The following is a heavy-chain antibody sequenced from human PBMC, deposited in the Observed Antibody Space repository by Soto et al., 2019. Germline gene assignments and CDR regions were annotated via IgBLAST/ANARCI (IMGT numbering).Heavy chain of an antibody. CDR1: GGSISSYY. Sequence: SETLSLTCTVSGGSISSYYWSWIRQPPGKGLEWIGYIYYSGSTNYNPSPKSRVTISVDTSKNQFSLKLSSVTVADTAVYYCARRLVQWPRDWFDPWGQGTLVTVSS. CDR2: IYYSGST. V-gene: IGHV4-59*08. CDR3: ARRLVQWPRDWFDP. D-gene: IGHD6-19*01. J-gene: IGHJ5*02.